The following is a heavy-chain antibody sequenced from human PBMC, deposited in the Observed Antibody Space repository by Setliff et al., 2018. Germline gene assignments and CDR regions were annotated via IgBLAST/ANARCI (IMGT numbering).Heavy chain of an antibody. J-gene: IGHJ6*02. Sequence: PSETLSLTCAVSANTLSTSYYWGWVRQPPGKGLEWIGDIYKGGSTYYNPSLRSRVSMSLDTSKRQVSLNLNSVTAADTGVYYCATRTFAVIPHSGFGLDYFYGMDVWGRGTTVTVSS. CDR3: ATRTFAVIPHSGFGLDYFYGMDV. D-gene: IGHD3-10*01. V-gene: IGHV4-38-2*01. CDR1: ANTLSTSYY. CDR2: IYKGGST.